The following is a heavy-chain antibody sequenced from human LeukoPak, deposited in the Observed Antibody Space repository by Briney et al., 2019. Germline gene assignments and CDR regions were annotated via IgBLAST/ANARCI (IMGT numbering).Heavy chain of an antibody. Sequence: GGSLRLSCAASGFTFSSYSMNWVRQAPGKGLEWVSSISSSSSYIYYADSVKGRFTISRDNAKNSLYLQMNSLRAEDTAVYYCARDYSSRWYYYYYGMDVWGQGTTVTVSS. D-gene: IGHD6-13*01. CDR3: ARDYSSRWYYYYYGMDV. J-gene: IGHJ6*02. CDR2: ISSSSSYI. CDR1: GFTFSSYS. V-gene: IGHV3-21*01.